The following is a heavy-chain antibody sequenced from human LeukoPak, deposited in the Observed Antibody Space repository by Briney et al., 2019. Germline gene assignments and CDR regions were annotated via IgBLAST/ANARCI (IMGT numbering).Heavy chain of an antibody. CDR3: ARDLPGIAVADAFDI. CDR2: IYHSGST. Sequence: TSGTLSLTCAVSGGSISSSNWWSWVRQPPGKGLEWIGEIYHSGSTNYNPSLKSRVTISVDKSKNQFSLKLSSVTAADTAVYYCARDLPGIAVADAFDIWGQGTMVTVSS. D-gene: IGHD6-19*01. J-gene: IGHJ3*02. V-gene: IGHV4-4*02. CDR1: GGSISSSNW.